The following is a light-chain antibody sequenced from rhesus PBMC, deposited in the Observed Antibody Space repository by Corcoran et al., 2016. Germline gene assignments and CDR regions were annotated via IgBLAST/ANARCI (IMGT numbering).Light chain of an antibody. CDR1: QSVSSN. Sequence: EIVMTQSPATLSLSPGERATLSCRASQSVSSNLAWYLEKPGQASRLVISGASSRAPGIADRFRGGGSGTAFTLTISSLEPEDVAVYYCLQHSNWPLTFGGGTKVELK. CDR3: LQHSNWPLT. J-gene: IGKJ4*01. CDR2: GAS. V-gene: IGKV3-24*01.